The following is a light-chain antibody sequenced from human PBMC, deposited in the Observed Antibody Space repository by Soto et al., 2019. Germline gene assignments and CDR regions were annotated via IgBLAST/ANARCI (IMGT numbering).Light chain of an antibody. CDR1: SSNIGAGYD. J-gene: IGLJ2*01. V-gene: IGLV1-40*01. CDR2: GNT. Sequence: QSVLTQPPSVSGAPGQRGTISCTGSSSNIGAGYDVHWYQQLPGRAPKLLIYGNTNRPSGVPDRFSGSKSGTSASLAITGLQAEDEADYYCLSFDRSLSVVFGGGTKVTVL. CDR3: LSFDRSLSVV.